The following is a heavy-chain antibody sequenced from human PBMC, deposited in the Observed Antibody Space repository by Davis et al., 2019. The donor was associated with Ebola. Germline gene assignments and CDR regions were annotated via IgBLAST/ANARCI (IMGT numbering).Heavy chain of an antibody. Sequence: AASVKVSCKGSGYTVTDYYMHWVRQAPGQGLEWMGWINPNSGGTNYAQKFQGRVTMTRDTSISTAYMELNRLTSDDTAVYYCARDGGSCRGGSCQGYFDYWGQGTLVTVSS. D-gene: IGHD2-15*01. V-gene: IGHV1-2*02. J-gene: IGHJ4*02. CDR2: INPNSGGT. CDR1: GYTVTDYY. CDR3: ARDGGSCRGGSCQGYFDY.